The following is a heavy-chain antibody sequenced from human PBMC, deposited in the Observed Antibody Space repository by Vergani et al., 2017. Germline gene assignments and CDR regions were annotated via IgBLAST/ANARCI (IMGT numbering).Heavy chain of an antibody. Sequence: QVQLVQSGAEVKKPGASVKVSCKASGYTFTSYYMHWVRQAPGQGLEWMGIINPSGGSTSYAQKFQGRVTMTRDTSTSTVYMELSSLRSEDTAVYYCARGRDNADYYYYGMDVWGQGTTVTVSS. CDR1: GYTFTSYY. J-gene: IGHJ6*02. CDR3: ARGRDNADYYYYGMDV. V-gene: IGHV1-46*03. CDR2: INPSGGST. D-gene: IGHD2-2*01.